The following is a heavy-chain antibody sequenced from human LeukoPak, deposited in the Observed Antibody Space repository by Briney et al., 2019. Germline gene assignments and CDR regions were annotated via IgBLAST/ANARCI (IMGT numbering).Heavy chain of an antibody. CDR2: IYYSGST. CDR1: GGSISSYY. V-gene: IGHV4-59*01. CDR3: ARDLNYGDYGWLDY. Sequence: SETLSLTCTVSGGSISSYYWSWIRQPPGKGLEWIGYIYYSGSTNYNPSLKSRVTISVDTSKNQFSLKLSSVTAADTAVYYCARDLNYGDYGWLDYWGQGTLVTVSS. D-gene: IGHD4-17*01. J-gene: IGHJ4*02.